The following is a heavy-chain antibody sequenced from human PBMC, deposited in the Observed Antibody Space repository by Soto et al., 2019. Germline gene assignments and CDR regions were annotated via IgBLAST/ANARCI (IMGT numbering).Heavy chain of an antibody. CDR3: ARGTVEVPGAAYYFDY. J-gene: IGHJ4*02. Sequence: GGSLRLSCAASGFTFSSYAMSWVRQAPGKGLEWVSAISGSGGSTYYADSVKGRFTISRDNSKNTLYLQMNSLRSEDTAVYYCARGTVEVPGAAYYFDYWGQGTLVTVSS. V-gene: IGHV3-23*01. D-gene: IGHD2-2*01. CDR2: ISGSGGST. CDR1: GFTFSSYA.